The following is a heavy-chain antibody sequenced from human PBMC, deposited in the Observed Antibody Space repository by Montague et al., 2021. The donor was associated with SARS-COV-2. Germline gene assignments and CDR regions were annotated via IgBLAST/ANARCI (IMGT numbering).Heavy chain of an antibody. V-gene: IGHV4-39*02. CDR1: GGSITNNIDY. Sequence: SETLSLTCTVSGGSITNNIDYWAWIRQPPGKGLEWIGSIYYTGNTYYXPSLKSRVTISVVTSKNHFTPKLSSVTAAETAVYYCARLKRYFDSSGSPSAFDFWGQGTKVTVSS. J-gene: IGHJ3*01. CDR3: ARLKRYFDSSGSPSAFDF. CDR2: IYYTGNT. D-gene: IGHD3-22*01.